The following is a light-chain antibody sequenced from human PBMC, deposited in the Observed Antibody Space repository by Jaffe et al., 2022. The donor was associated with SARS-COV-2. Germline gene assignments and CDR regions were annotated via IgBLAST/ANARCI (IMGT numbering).Light chain of an antibody. CDR1: SSDVGGYNY. V-gene: IGLV2-14*01. CDR3: SSYTSSSISLV. J-gene: IGLJ3*02. CDR2: EVS. Sequence: QSALTQPASVSGSPGQSITISCTGTSSDVGGYNYVSWYQQHPGKAPKLMIYEVSNRPSGVPDRFSGSKSGNTASLTISGLQAEDEADYYCSSYTSSSISLVFGGGTKLTVL.